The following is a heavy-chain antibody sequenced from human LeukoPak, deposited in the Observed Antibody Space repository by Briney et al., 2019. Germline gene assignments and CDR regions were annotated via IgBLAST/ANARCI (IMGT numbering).Heavy chain of an antibody. CDR2: IYYSGST. Sequence: SETLSLTCTVSGGSISSSSYYWGWIRQPPGKGLEWIGSIYYSGSTYYNPSLKSRVTISVDTSKNQFSLKLSSVTAADTAVYYCARQALRYFDWLTIPPYYFDYWGQGTLVTVSS. CDR1: GGSISSSSYY. CDR3: ARQALRYFDWLTIPPYYFDY. D-gene: IGHD3-9*01. V-gene: IGHV4-39*01. J-gene: IGHJ4*02.